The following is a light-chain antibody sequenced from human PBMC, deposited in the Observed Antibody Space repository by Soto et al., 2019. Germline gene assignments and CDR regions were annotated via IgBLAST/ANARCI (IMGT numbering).Light chain of an antibody. J-gene: IGKJ4*01. CDR3: QQYYSTPLT. CDR1: QSVLYSSNSKNY. Sequence: IVMTQSPDSLAVSLGERATINCKSSQSVLYSSNSKNYLVWYQQKPGQPPKLLIYWASTRESGVPDRFSGSGSGTDFTLTISSLQAEDVAVYYCQQYYSTPLTFGGRTMVAIK. CDR2: WAS. V-gene: IGKV4-1*01.